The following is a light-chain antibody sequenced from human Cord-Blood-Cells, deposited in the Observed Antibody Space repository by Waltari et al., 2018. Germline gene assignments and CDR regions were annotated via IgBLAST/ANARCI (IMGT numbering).Light chain of an antibody. J-gene: IGLJ2*01. CDR2: QDS. CDR3: QAWDSSTVV. V-gene: IGLV3-1*01. Sequence: SYELTQPPSVSVSPGQTDSITCSGDKSGDKYACWYQQKPGQSPVLVIYQDSKRPSGIPERFYGSNSGNTATLTISGTQAMDEADYYCQAWDSSTVVFGGGTKLTVL. CDR1: KSGDKY.